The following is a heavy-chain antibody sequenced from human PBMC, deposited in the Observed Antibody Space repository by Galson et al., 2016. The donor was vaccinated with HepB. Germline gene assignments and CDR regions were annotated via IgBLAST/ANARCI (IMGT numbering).Heavy chain of an antibody. CDR1: GFIFSSYG. D-gene: IGHD4-23*01. CDR3: ARGGMTTVAMLDY. V-gene: IGHV3-33*01. Sequence: SLRLSCAASGFIFSSYGMHWVRQAPGKGLEWVAVIWNDGSNQYYVDSAKGRFTISRDNSKNTLYLQMNSLRAEDTAVYYCARGGMTTVAMLDYWGQGTLVTVAS. J-gene: IGHJ4*02. CDR2: IWNDGSNQ.